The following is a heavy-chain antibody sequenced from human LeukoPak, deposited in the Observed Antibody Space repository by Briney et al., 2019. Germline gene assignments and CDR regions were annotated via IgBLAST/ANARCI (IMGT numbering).Heavy chain of an antibody. Sequence: GASVKVSCKASGYTFTSYGISWVRQAPGQGLEWMGIINPSGGSTSYAQKFQGRVTMTRDTSTSTVYMELSSLRSEDTAVYYCARDPYSNYPSYYFDYWGQGTLVTVSS. D-gene: IGHD4-4*01. V-gene: IGHV1-46*01. J-gene: IGHJ4*02. CDR3: ARDPYSNYPSYYFDY. CDR1: GYTFTSYG. CDR2: INPSGGST.